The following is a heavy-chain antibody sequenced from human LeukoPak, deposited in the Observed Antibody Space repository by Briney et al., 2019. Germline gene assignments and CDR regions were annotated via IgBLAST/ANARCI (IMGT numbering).Heavy chain of an antibody. Sequence: GGSLRLSCAASRFTFSSYSVNWVRQAPGKGLEWVSSICGSSSYIYYADSVKGRFTISRDNARNSLYLQMNSLRAEDTAVYYCARAAPYYDSSGYYYYFDYWGQGTLVTVSS. D-gene: IGHD3-22*01. CDR1: RFTFSSYS. CDR3: ARAAPYYDSSGYYYYFDY. J-gene: IGHJ4*02. V-gene: IGHV3-21*01. CDR2: ICGSSSYI.